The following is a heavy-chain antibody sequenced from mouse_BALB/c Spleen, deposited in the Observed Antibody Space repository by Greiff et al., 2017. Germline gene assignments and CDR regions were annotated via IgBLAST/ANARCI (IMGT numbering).Heavy chain of an antibody. Sequence: QVQLQQSGPELVKPGASVKISCKASGYAFSSSWMNWVKQRPGQGLEWIGRIYPGDGDTNYNGKFKGKATLTADKSSSTAYMQLSSLTSVDSAVYFCARGGMITTWFAYWGQGTLVTVSA. CDR2: IYPGDGDT. D-gene: IGHD2-4*01. J-gene: IGHJ3*01. CDR1: GYAFSSSW. CDR3: ARGGMITTWFAY. V-gene: IGHV1-82*01.